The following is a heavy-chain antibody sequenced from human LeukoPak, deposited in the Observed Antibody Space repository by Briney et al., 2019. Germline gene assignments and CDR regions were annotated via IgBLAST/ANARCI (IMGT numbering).Heavy chain of an antibody. CDR3: ARDIHVPRIREPYFDI. J-gene: IGHJ3*02. CDR1: GVSMSSYF. Sequence: SETLSLTCTVSGVSMSSYFWGWIRQPPGKGLEWIGYIYHSGSSHYNPSLKSRVTISVDTSKTQFSLKLSSVTAADTAVYYCARDIHVPRIREPYFDIWGEGTLVTVSS. D-gene: IGHD1-14*01. V-gene: IGHV4-59*12. CDR2: IYHSGSS.